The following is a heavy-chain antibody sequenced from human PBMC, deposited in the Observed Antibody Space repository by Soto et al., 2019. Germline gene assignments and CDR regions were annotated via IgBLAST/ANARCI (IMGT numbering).Heavy chain of an antibody. CDR3: IRAFDWNYD. Sequence: KESGPTLLQPTQTLTVTCTISGFSLTTEGVGVGWIRQPPGKALEWLASIYWHEDVRKNPSLGNRVTITRDTAKRQVVLTLTNMDPVDTATYYCIRAFDWNYDWGQGILVTVSS. D-gene: IGHD1-7*01. V-gene: IGHV2-5*04. CDR1: GFSLTTEGVG. J-gene: IGHJ4*02. CDR2: IYWHEDV.